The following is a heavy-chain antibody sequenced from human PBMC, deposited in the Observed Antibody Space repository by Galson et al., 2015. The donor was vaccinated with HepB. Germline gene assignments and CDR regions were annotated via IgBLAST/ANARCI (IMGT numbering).Heavy chain of an antibody. CDR3: ARGGLQLWFPFDY. J-gene: IGHJ4*02. V-gene: IGHV3-30-3*01. D-gene: IGHD5-18*01. CDR2: ISYDGSNK. CDR1: GFTFSSYA. Sequence: SLRLSCAASGFTFSSYAMHWVRQAPGKGLEWVAVISYDGSNKYYADSVKGRFTISRDNSKNTLYLQMNSLRAEDTAVYYCARGGLQLWFPFDYWGQGTLVTVSS.